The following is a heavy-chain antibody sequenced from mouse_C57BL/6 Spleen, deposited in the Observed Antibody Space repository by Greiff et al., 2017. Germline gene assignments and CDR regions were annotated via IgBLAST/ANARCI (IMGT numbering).Heavy chain of an antibody. D-gene: IGHD1-1*01. CDR3: ARGDYYDYFDY. Sequence: EVKLMESGPGLVKPSQSLSLTCSVTGYSITSGYYWNWIRQFPGNKLEWMGYISYDGSNNYNPSLKNRISSTRDTSKNQFFLKLNSVTTEDTATYYCARGDYYDYFDYWGQGTTLTVSS. V-gene: IGHV3-6*01. CDR1: GYSITSGYY. J-gene: IGHJ2*01. CDR2: ISYDGSN.